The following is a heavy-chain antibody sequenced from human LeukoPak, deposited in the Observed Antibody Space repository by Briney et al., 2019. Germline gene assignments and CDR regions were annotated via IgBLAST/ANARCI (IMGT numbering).Heavy chain of an antibody. V-gene: IGHV1-18*01. CDR2: ISAYNGNT. Sequence: GASVKVSCKASGYTFTSYGISWVRQAPGQGVKWMGWISAYNGNTNYAQKLQGRVTMTTDTSTSTAYMELRSLRSDDTAVYYCARVGTAIVGAAADYWGQGTLVTVSS. D-gene: IGHD1-26*01. CDR3: ARVGTAIVGAAADY. CDR1: GYTFTSYG. J-gene: IGHJ4*02.